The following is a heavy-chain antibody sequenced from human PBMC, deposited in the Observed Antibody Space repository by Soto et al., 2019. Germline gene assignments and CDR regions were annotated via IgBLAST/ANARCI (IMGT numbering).Heavy chain of an antibody. CDR2: ISATGGGT. Sequence: GGPLRLSCAAPGFKFSNYAMSWVRQAPGKGLEWVSLISATGGGTYYADSVKGRLTISRDNSHNTLYLQVHSLTVEDKAVYYCAKDRRAGGNSAFYFDFWGQGAQVTVSS. D-gene: IGHD3-16*01. CDR3: AKDRRAGGNSAFYFDF. J-gene: IGHJ4*02. CDR1: GFKFSNYA. V-gene: IGHV3-23*01.